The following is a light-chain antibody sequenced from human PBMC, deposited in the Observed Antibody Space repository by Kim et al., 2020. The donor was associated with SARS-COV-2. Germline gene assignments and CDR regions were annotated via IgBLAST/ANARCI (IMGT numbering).Light chain of an antibody. CDR3: NSRDSNDNVV. Sequence: VALGQTVSITCQGDSLRSYYATWYQQKPGQAPILVIYGKNNRPSGIPDRFSGSSSGNTASLTITGTQAGDEADYYCNSRDSNDNVVFGGGTKLTVL. J-gene: IGLJ2*01. CDR2: GKN. V-gene: IGLV3-19*01. CDR1: SLRSYY.